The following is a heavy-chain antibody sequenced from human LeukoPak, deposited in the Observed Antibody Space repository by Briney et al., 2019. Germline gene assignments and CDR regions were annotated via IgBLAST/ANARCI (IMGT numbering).Heavy chain of an antibody. J-gene: IGHJ4*02. CDR3: ARDLVQYYDFWNQFDY. D-gene: IGHD3-3*01. Sequence: ASVKVSXKASGGTFSSYAISWVRQAPGQGLEWMGGIIPIFGTANYAQKFQGRVTITTDESTSTAYMELSSLRSEDTAVYYCARDLVQYYDFWNQFDYWGQGTLVTVSS. CDR2: IIPIFGTA. V-gene: IGHV1-69*05. CDR1: GGTFSSYA.